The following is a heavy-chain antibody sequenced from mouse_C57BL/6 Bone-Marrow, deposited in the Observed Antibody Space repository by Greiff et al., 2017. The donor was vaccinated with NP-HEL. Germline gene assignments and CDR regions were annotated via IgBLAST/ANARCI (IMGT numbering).Heavy chain of an antibody. CDR2: IWSGGST. CDR3: ARNELRWYFDV. CDR1: GFSLTSYG. D-gene: IGHD1-1*01. J-gene: IGHJ1*03. Sequence: QVQLQQSGPGLVQPSQSLSITCTVSGFSLTSYGVHWVRQSPGKGLEWLGVIWSGGSTDYNAAFISRLSLSKDNSKSQVFFKMNSLQADDTAIYYCARNELRWYFDVWGTGTTVTVSS. V-gene: IGHV2-2*01.